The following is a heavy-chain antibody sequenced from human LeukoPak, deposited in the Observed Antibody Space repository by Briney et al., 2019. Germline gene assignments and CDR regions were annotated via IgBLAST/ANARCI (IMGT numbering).Heavy chain of an antibody. Sequence: GGSLRLSCAASGFPFSHSGMHWVRQTPDKGLEWVALVWFDGSNQRYADPVKGRFTISRDNFENTVYLQMNSLRAEDTAVYCCARDLGTPVSGLKPGYFDYWGQGTLVTVSS. V-gene: IGHV3-33*01. D-gene: IGHD4-11*01. CDR2: VWFDGSNQ. CDR3: ARDLGTPVSGLKPGYFDY. J-gene: IGHJ4*02. CDR1: GFPFSHSG.